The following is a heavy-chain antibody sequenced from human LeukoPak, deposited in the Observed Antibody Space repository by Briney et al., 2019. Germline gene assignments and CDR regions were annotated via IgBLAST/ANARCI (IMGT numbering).Heavy chain of an antibody. J-gene: IGHJ4*02. V-gene: IGHV4-31*03. D-gene: IGHD6-13*01. CDR3: ARGIGSSSWLAY. Sequence: SETLSLTCTVSGGSISSGGYYWSWIRWHPGKGLEWIGYIHYSGSTDYNSSLKSRVTISVDTSKNHFSLKLSSVTAADTAVYYCARGIGSSSWLAYWGQGTLVTVST. CDR2: IHYSGST. CDR1: GGSISSGGYY.